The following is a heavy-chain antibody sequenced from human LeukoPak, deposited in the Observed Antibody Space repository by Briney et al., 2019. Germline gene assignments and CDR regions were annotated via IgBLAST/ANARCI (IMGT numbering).Heavy chain of an antibody. D-gene: IGHD6-19*01. CDR3: ARDPSNTSGWSPYFDY. CDR1: GYTFNKHG. CDR2: ISAYNGDT. J-gene: IGHJ4*02. Sequence: ASVKVSCTASGYTFNKHGITWVRQAPGQGLEWMGWISAYNGDTKYGQKFQGRVTLLTDTSASTAYMELRSLRSDDTAVYYCARDPSNTSGWSPYFDYWGQGALVTVSS. V-gene: IGHV1-18*04.